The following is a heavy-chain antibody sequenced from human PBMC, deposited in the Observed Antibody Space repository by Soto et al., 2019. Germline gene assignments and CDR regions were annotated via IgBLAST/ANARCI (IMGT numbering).Heavy chain of an antibody. CDR1: GYTFTGYY. D-gene: IGHD2-15*01. V-gene: IGHV1-2*04. CDR3: ARGYCSGGSCYRGNWYFDL. CDR2: INPNSGGT. J-gene: IGHJ2*01. Sequence: QVQLVQSGAEVKKPGASVKVSCKASGYTFTGYYMHWVRQAPGQGLEWMGWINPNSGGTNYAQMFQGWVTMTRDTSISTAYMELSRLRSDDTAVYYCARGYCSGGSCYRGNWYFDLWGRGTLVTVSS.